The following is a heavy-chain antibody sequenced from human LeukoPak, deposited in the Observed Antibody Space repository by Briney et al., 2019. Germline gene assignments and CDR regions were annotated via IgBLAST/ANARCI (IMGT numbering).Heavy chain of an antibody. CDR2: IYHSGST. J-gene: IGHJ4*02. Sequence: SETLSLTCAVSGYSISSGYYWGWIRQPPGKGLEWIGSIYHSGSTYYNPSLKSRVTISVDTSKNQFSLKLSSVTAADTAVYYCARHLGGGRVNGPSANFDYWGQGTLVTVSS. CDR1: GYSISSGYY. D-gene: IGHD2-15*01. V-gene: IGHV4-38-2*01. CDR3: ARHLGGGRVNGPSANFDY.